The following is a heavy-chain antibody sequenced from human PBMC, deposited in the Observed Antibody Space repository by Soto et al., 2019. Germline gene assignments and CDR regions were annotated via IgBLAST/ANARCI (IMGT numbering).Heavy chain of an antibody. Sequence: GASVKVSCKASGYNFINYGIGWVRQAPGQGLEWMGWIRVYNGNTNYAQNLQGRVTMTTDTSTNTAYMELRSLRSDDTAVYYCVRDLDGSGSYYTDYWGLGTLVTVSS. CDR2: IRVYNGNT. J-gene: IGHJ4*02. CDR1: GYNFINYG. CDR3: VRDLDGSGSYYTDY. D-gene: IGHD3-10*01. V-gene: IGHV1-18*01.